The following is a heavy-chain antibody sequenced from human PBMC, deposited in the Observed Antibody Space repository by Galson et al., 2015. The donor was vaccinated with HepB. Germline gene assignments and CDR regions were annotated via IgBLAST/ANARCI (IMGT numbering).Heavy chain of an antibody. J-gene: IGHJ5*02. D-gene: IGHD4-17*01. CDR3: ARGIYGDYAGIDWFDP. Sequence: SETLSLTCTVSGGSISSSSYYWGWIRQPPGKGLEWIGSIYYSGSTYYNPSLKSRVTISVDTSKNQFSLKLSSVTAADTAVYYCARGIYGDYAGIDWFDPWGQGTLVTVSS. CDR2: IYYSGST. V-gene: IGHV4-39*07. CDR1: GGSISSSSYY.